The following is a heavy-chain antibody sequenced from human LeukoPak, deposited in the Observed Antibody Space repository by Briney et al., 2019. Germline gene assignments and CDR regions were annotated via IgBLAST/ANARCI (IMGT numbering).Heavy chain of an antibody. D-gene: IGHD6-13*01. Sequence: GGSLRLSCAASGFTFSSYAMHWVRRAPGKGLEWVAVISYDGSNKYYADSVKGRFTISRDNSKNTLYLQMNSLRAEDTAVYYCARGIAAAASDYWGQGTLVIVSS. CDR2: ISYDGSNK. CDR3: ARGIAAAASDY. J-gene: IGHJ4*02. V-gene: IGHV3-30-3*01. CDR1: GFTFSSYA.